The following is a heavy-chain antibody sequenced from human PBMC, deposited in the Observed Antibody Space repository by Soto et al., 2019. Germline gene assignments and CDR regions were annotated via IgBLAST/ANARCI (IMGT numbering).Heavy chain of an antibody. D-gene: IGHD3-22*01. J-gene: IGHJ4*02. V-gene: IGHV3-15*01. CDR1: GFAFSSAW. Sequence: GGSLRLSCAASGFAFSSAWMSWVRQAPGKGLEWVGRLKSEAAGGTTGYAAPVKGRFTISRDDSKNTLYLQMNSLKTDDTAVYYCSYDSSRGDYWGLGTLVTVSS. CDR2: LKSEAAGGTT. CDR3: SYDSSRGDY.